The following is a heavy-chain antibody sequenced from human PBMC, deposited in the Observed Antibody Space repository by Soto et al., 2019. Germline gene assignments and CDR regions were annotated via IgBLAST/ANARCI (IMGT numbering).Heavy chain of an antibody. Sequence: QVQLVQSGAEVKKPGSSVKVSCKASGGTFSSYAISWVRQAPGQGLEWMGGIIPIFGRANYAQKFQGTVTLAADESTSTAYMELSSLRSDDTAVYYCARDSSPPGGKAVEYSSSFFYWGQGTLVTVSS. D-gene: IGHD6-6*01. CDR1: GGTFSSYA. V-gene: IGHV1-69*01. J-gene: IGHJ4*02. CDR2: IIPIFGRA. CDR3: ARDSSPPGGKAVEYSSSFFY.